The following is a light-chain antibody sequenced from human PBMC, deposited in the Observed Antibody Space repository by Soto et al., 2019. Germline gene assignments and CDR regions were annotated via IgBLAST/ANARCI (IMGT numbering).Light chain of an antibody. CDR1: QSLLHSNGYNY. V-gene: IGKV2-28*01. CDR3: MGPLQSPPT. Sequence: DIVMTQSPVSLPVTPGEPASISCRSSQSLLHSNGYNYLDWYLQKPGQSPQLLIYLGSNRASGVPGRFSASASGTDFTLTIRRVAAEDVGVYSCMGPLQSPPTLRQGTKVDTK. J-gene: IGKJ1*01. CDR2: LGS.